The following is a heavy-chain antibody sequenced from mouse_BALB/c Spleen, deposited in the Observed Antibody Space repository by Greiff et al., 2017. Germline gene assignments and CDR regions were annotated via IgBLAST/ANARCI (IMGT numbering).Heavy chain of an antibody. CDR1: GFTFSSYA. CDR3: ARVGGR. D-gene: IGHD3-3*01. J-gene: IGHJ3*01. Sequence: EVKVEESGGGLVKPGGSLKLSCAASGFTFSSYAMSWVRQTPEKRLEWVASISSGGSYTYYPDTVTGRFTISRDNAKNTLYLEMSSLRSEDTAMYYCARVGGRWGQGTLVTVSA. CDR2: ISSGGSYT. V-gene: IGHV5-9-4*01.